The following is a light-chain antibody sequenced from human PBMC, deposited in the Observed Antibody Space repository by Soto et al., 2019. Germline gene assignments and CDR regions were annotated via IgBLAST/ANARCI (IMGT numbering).Light chain of an antibody. CDR2: ANS. J-gene: IGLJ1*01. Sequence: QSVLTQPPSVSGAAGQRVIVFCTGSTSNIGAGYDVHWYQQLPGTSPKLLIFANSNRPSGVPDRFSASRSGSSASLTIAGLQAEDEADYYCQSYDTSLSGSYVVGSGTKVTVL. V-gene: IGLV1-40*01. CDR3: QSYDTSLSGSYV. CDR1: TSNIGAGYD.